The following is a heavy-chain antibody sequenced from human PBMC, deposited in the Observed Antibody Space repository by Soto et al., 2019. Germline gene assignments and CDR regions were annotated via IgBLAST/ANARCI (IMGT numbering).Heavy chain of an antibody. CDR1: GFTFSNAW. D-gene: IGHD5-12*01. CDR3: TTGYSGYDFDY. Sequence: EVQLVESGGGLVKPGGSLRLSCAASGFTFSNAWMSWVRQAPGKGLEWVGRIKSKTDGGTTDYAAHVKGRFTISSDDSKNTLYLQMNSLKTEDTAVYYCTTGYSGYDFDYWGQGTLVTVSS. J-gene: IGHJ4*02. V-gene: IGHV3-15*01. CDR2: IKSKTDGGTT.